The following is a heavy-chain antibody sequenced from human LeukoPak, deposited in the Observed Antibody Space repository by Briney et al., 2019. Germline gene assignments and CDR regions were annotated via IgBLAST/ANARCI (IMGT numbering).Heavy chain of an antibody. CDR3: AKDSSSGYDSDTLDY. Sequence: PGGSLRLSCAASGFTFSSYGMSWVRQAPGKGLEWVSAISGSGGSTYYADSVKGRFTISRDNSKNTPYLQMDSLRAEDTAVYYCAKDSSSGYDSDTLDYWGQGTLVTVSS. CDR1: GFTFSSYG. CDR2: ISGSGGST. V-gene: IGHV3-23*01. D-gene: IGHD5-12*01. J-gene: IGHJ4*02.